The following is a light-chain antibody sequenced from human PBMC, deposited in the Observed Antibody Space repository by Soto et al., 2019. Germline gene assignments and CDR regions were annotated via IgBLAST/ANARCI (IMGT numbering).Light chain of an antibody. CDR1: QGISTY. CDR2: AAS. CDR3: QSYNGAPLT. J-gene: IGKJ1*01. V-gene: IGKV1-27*01. Sequence: DIQMTQSPSSLSASVGDRVTITCRASQGISTYLVWYQQKPGTVPKLLIFAASTLQSGVASRFSGSGSGTDFTLTNSSLQPEDVATYYCQSYNGAPLTFGQGTKVEIK.